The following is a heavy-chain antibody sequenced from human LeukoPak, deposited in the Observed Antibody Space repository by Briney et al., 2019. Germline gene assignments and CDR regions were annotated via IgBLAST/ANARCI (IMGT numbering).Heavy chain of an antibody. CDR3: ATDLYLGY. V-gene: IGHV3-30*03. CDR1: GFTFSSYG. CDR2: ISYDGNNK. J-gene: IGHJ4*02. Sequence: GGSLRLSCAASGFTFSSYGMHWVRQAPGKGLEWVAVISYDGNNKYYADSVKGRFTISRDNSKNTLYLQMDNLRAEDTAVYYCATDLYLGYWGQGFLVTVSS. D-gene: IGHD1-1*01.